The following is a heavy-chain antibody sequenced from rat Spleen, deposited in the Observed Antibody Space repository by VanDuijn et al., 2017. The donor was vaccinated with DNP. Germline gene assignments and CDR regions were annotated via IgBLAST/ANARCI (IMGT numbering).Heavy chain of an antibody. CDR2: ITNSGGSN. V-gene: IGHV5-27*01. CDR3: TTEGVFDY. CDR1: GFTFSNYG. Sequence: EVQLVESGGGLVQPGRSLKLSCAASGFTFSNYGMAWVRQAPTKGMEWVASITNSGGSNYYRDSVKGRFTISRDNAKSTLYLQMDSLRSEDTATYYCTTEGVFDYWGQGVMVTVSS. J-gene: IGHJ2*01.